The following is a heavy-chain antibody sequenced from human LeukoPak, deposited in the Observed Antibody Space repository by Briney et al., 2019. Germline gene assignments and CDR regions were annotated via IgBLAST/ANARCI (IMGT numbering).Heavy chain of an antibody. V-gene: IGHV3-23*01. D-gene: IGHD2-21*01. Sequence: GGSLRLSCAASGFSFNSAAMTWVRQAPGKGLEWVSLVSSSGANTYYADSVKGRSTISRDNSKNTVYLQMNSLRAEDTAMYYCAKDIQGSYWGQGTLVTVSS. J-gene: IGHJ4*02. CDR2: VSSSGANT. CDR1: GFSFNSAA. CDR3: AKDIQGSY.